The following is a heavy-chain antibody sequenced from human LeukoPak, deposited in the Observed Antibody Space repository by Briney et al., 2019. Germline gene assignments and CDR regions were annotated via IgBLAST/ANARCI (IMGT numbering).Heavy chain of an antibody. CDR1: GFTFSSYA. J-gene: IGHJ4*02. CDR2: ISYDGSNK. D-gene: IGHD3-22*01. Sequence: QAGGSLRLSCAASGFTFSSYAMHWVRQAPGKGLEWVAVISYDGSNKYYADSLKGRFTISRDNSKNTLYLQMNSLRAEDTAVYYCARERYYYDSSGYFDYWGQGTLVTVSS. CDR3: ARERYYYDSSGYFDY. V-gene: IGHV3-30*04.